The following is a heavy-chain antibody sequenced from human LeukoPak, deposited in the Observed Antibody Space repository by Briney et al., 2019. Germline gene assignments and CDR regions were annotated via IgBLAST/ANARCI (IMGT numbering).Heavy chain of an antibody. V-gene: IGHV4-59*08. CDR3: ARHRDYYDT. D-gene: IGHD3-22*01. CDR2: IYSSGSA. J-gene: IGHJ4*01. CDR1: GASINNNF. Sequence: SETLSLTCTVSGASINNNFWTWIRQPPGKGLEWIGYIYSSGSANYNPSLKSRVIISRDTPKNQISLNLTSVTAADTALYFCARHRDYYDTWGHGTLVTVSS.